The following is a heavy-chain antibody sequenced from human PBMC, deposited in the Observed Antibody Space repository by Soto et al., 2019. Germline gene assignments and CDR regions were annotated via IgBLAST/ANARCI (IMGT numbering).Heavy chain of an antibody. J-gene: IGHJ5*02. CDR3: ARDGLEGSYLSDNWFDP. D-gene: IGHD2-15*01. CDR1: GGSISSSSYY. V-gene: IGHV4-39*07. CDR2: IYYSGST. Sequence: SETLSLTCTVSGGSISSSSYYWGWIRQPPGKGLEWIGSIYYSGSTYYNPSLKSRVTISVDTSKNQFSLKLSSVTAADTAVYYCARDGLEGSYLSDNWFDPWGQGTLVTVS.